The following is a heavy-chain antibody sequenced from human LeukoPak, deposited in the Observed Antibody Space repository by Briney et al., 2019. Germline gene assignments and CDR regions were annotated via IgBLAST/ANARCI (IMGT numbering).Heavy chain of an antibody. CDR1: GGSISSTSNY. CDR2: IYYSGST. D-gene: IGHD4-17*01. V-gene: IGHV4-39*07. CDR3: AGDYGDYYFDY. Sequence: SETLSLTCTVSGGSISSTSNYWGWIRQPPGKGLEWIGSIYYSGSTSYNPSLKSRVTISVDTSKNQFSLKLSSVTAADTAVYFCAGDYGDYYFDYWGQGTLVTVSS. J-gene: IGHJ4*02.